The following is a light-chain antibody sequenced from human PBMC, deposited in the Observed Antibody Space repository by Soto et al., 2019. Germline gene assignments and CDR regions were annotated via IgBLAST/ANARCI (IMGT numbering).Light chain of an antibody. CDR1: QGIRSW. CDR2: TGS. J-gene: IGKJ5*01. Sequence: LQVSTSPSYVTASAGSRVAITFLASQGIRSWLAWYQQKPGKAPNLLIYTGSSLQSGVPSRFSGSGSGTDFTLTISSLQPEDFATYYCQQANSSPITFGQGTQLDIK. CDR3: QQANSSPIT. V-gene: IGKV1-12*01.